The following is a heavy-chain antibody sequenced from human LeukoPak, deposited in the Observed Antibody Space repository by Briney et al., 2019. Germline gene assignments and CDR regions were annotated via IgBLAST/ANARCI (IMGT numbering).Heavy chain of an antibody. CDR2: VSGSGTTT. Sequence: GGSLRLSCAASGFTFGNYAMSWVRQAPGKGLEWVSGVSGSGTTTYYADSVKGRFSISRDNSKNTLFLQMNSLRAEDTAVYYCARVFGITAFDIWGQGTMVTVSS. J-gene: IGHJ3*02. D-gene: IGHD3-16*01. CDR3: ARVFGITAFDI. V-gene: IGHV3-23*01. CDR1: GFTFGNYA.